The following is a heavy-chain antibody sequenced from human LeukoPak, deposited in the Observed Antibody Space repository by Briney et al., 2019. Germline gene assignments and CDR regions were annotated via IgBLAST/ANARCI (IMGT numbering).Heavy chain of an antibody. V-gene: IGHV4-34*01. CDR2: IDDRGIT. CDR3: ARDPTTVVNVSYYFDD. D-gene: IGHD4-23*01. Sequence: TSETLSLTCAVSGGASSGYHWNWIRPAPGKGLEWIGEIDDRGITNYNQSLKSGVTMSVDPCKKQFSLQLMSVAAADTAVYYCARDPTTVVNVSYYFDDWGQGTLVTVSS. CDR1: GGASSGYH. J-gene: IGHJ4*02.